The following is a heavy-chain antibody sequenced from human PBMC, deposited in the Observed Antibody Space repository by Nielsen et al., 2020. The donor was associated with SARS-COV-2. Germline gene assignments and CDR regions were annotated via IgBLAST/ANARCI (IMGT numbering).Heavy chain of an antibody. CDR1: GFTFSSYA. CDR3: AKGTITMVRGASFDI. D-gene: IGHD3-10*01. Sequence: GESLKISCAASGFTFSSYAMSWVRQAPGKGLEWVSAISGSGGSTYYADSVKGRFTISRDNSKNTLYLQMNSLRAEDTAVYYCAKGTITMVRGASFDIWGQGTMVTVSS. J-gene: IGHJ3*02. CDR2: ISGSGGST. V-gene: IGHV3-23*01.